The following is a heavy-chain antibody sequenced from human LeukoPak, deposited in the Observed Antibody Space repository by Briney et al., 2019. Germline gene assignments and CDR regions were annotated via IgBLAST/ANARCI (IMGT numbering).Heavy chain of an antibody. Sequence: PGGSLRLSCAASGLTFSNYWMHWVRRAPGKGLVWVSRINSDGINTSYADSVKGRFTISRDNAKNTLNLQMNSLRAEDTAVYYCARDLGQYYDTSDNWFDPWGQGTLVTVSS. D-gene: IGHD3-22*01. CDR2: INSDGINT. J-gene: IGHJ5*02. V-gene: IGHV3-74*01. CDR3: ARDLGQYYDTSDNWFDP. CDR1: GLTFSNYW.